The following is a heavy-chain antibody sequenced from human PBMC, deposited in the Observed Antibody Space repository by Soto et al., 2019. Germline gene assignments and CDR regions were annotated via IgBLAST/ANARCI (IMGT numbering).Heavy chain of an antibody. CDR2: INHSGST. CDR1: GGSFSGCY. CDR3: ARHIGGSDSSAWFGP. J-gene: IGHJ5*02. Sequence: PSETLCLTCAVYGGSFSGCYWSWIRQPPGKWLEWIGEINHSGSTNYNPSLKSRVTISVDTSKNQFSLKLSSLTAADTAMYYCARHIGGSDSSAWFGPWGQGSLVTVS. D-gene: IGHD2-15*01. V-gene: IGHV4-34*01.